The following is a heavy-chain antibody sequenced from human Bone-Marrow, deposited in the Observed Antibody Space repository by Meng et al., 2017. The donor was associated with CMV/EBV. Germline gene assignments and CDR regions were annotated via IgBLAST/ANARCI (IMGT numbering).Heavy chain of an antibody. CDR3: ARDPPYHDFWSDYYYFDY. V-gene: IGHV1-18*01. J-gene: IGHJ4*02. CDR1: GYTFTSYG. Sequence: ASVKVSCKASGYTFTSYGLSWVRQAPGQGLEWMGWISAYNGYTNYAQKLQDRVIMTIDTSTTTAYMELRSLRSDDTAVYYCARDPPYHDFWSDYYYFDYWGQGTLVTVSS. D-gene: IGHD3-3*01. CDR2: ISAYNGYT.